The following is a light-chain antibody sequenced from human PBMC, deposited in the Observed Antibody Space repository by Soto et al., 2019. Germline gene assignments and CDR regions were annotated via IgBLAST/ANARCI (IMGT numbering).Light chain of an antibody. Sequence: EIVLTQSPVNLSLSPGGGATLSCRASQSINDRLAWYQQKPGQAPRLLIYDASNRAAGAPLRFSGSGSGSDFTLTINSLEAEDSAVYYCQQRSSWPFTFGGGANVEV. CDR3: QQRSSWPFT. CDR2: DAS. J-gene: IGKJ4*01. V-gene: IGKV3-11*01. CDR1: QSINDR.